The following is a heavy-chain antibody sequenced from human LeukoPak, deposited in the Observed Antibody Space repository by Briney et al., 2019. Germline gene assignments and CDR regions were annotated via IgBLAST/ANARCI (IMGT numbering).Heavy chain of an antibody. CDR2: TSSNGRT. D-gene: IGHD6-13*01. CDR3: ARTTGYSSTWELDS. J-gene: IGHJ4*02. CDR1: GASIFYYY. Sequence: SSETLSLTCSVSGASIFYYYWNSIRQSPGKGLEWIGFTSSNGRTNSNRSLKSRVTMSVDSSKSQFSLKLTSVTAADTAVYFCARTTGYSSTWELDSWGQGILVTVTS. V-gene: IGHV4-59*01.